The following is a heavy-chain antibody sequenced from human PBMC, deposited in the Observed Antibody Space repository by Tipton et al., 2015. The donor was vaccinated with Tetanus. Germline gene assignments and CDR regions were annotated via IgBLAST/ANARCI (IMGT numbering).Heavy chain of an antibody. J-gene: IGHJ4*02. V-gene: IGHV3-23*01. CDR2: ISGSGVQT. Sequence: SLRLSCVASGFTFSNYGMSWVRQAPGKGLEWVSSISGSGVQTHYSDSVKGRFTISRDNSKNTVYMQMNSLRAEDTAVYFCVGGQACCYADCPPGFWGQGALVTVSS. CDR1: GFTFSNYG. D-gene: IGHD2-21*02. CDR3: VGGQACCYADCPPGF.